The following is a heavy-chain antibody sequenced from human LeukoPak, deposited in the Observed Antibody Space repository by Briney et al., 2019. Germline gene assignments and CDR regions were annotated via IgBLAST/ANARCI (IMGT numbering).Heavy chain of an antibody. CDR3: ASPFCTNGVCPNWFDP. D-gene: IGHD2-8*01. V-gene: IGHV3-7*01. CDR2: IKQDGSEK. Sequence: GGSLRLSCAASGFTFSRYWMSWVRQAPGKGLEWVANIKQDGSEKYYVDSVKGRFTISRDNAKNSLYLQMNSLRAEDTAVYYCASPFCTNGVCPNWFDPWGQGTLVTVSS. J-gene: IGHJ5*02. CDR1: GFTFSRYW.